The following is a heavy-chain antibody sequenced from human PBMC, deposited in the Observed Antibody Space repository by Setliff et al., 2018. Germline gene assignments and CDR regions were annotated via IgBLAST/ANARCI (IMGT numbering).Heavy chain of an antibody. Sequence: ASVKVSCKASGYTFTSYAFSWVRQAPGQGLEWMGWISAYNGNTNYAQKFQGRVTMTTDTSTSTAYMELRSLRSDDTAVYYCARDVSRYASSWYPHEYFQHWGQGTLVTVSS. V-gene: IGHV1-18*01. CDR1: GYTFTSYA. D-gene: IGHD6-13*01. J-gene: IGHJ1*01. CDR2: ISAYNGNT. CDR3: ARDVSRYASSWYPHEYFQH.